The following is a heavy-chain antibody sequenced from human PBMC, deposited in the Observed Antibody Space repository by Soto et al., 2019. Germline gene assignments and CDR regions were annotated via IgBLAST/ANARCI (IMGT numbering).Heavy chain of an antibody. D-gene: IGHD1-7*01. V-gene: IGHV4-31*03. CDR2: ISYRGSP. CDR3: AIELLK. Sequence: TPSLTCTVSGGSISSGGYYWNWIRERPGKGLEWIGYISYRGSPYYNPSLTSRVTISVDTSQNQFPLKLRSVTAADTAVSYCAIELLKWGYGTLATVP. CDR1: GGSISSGGYY. J-gene: IGHJ4*01.